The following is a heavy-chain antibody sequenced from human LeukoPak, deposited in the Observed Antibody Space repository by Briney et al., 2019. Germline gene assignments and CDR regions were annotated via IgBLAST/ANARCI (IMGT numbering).Heavy chain of an antibody. CDR3: ATTVVDYYDSSGYYLDY. J-gene: IGHJ4*02. D-gene: IGHD3-22*01. CDR2: IYYSGST. Sequence: SETLSLTCTVSGGSISSYYWSWIRQPPGKGLEWIGYIYYSGSTNYNPSLKSRVTISVDTSKNQFSLKLSSVTAADAAVYYCATTVVDYYDSSGYYLDYWGQGTLVTVSS. V-gene: IGHV4-59*01. CDR1: GGSISSYY.